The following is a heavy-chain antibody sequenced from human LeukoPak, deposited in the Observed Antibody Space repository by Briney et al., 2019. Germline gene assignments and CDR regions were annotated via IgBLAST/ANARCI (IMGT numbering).Heavy chain of an antibody. CDR2: IYHSGST. D-gene: IGHD2-15*01. Sequence: SETLSLTCTVSGGSISSSSYYWSWIRQPPGKGLEWIGSIYHSGSTYYNPSLKSRVTISVDTSKNQFSLKLSSVTAADTAVYYCAREMVYCSGGSCYSSGGWFFYWGQGTLVTVSS. V-gene: IGHV4-39*07. CDR1: GGSISSSSYY. J-gene: IGHJ4*02. CDR3: AREMVYCSGGSCYSSGGWFFY.